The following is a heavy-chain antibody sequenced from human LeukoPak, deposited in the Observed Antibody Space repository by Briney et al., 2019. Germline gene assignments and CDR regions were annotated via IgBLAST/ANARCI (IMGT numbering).Heavy chain of an antibody. Sequence: SETLSVTCAVSRGSLSGYYWSWIRQPPGKGLEWMGDINHSGSTKYNPSIKSRVTISVGTSKNLFSLKLSSVTAADTAVYYCARVWVNDFWSAYCWFDPWGQGTLVTVSS. D-gene: IGHD3-3*01. V-gene: IGHV4-34*01. J-gene: IGHJ5*02. CDR1: RGSLSGYY. CDR3: ARVWVNDFWSAYCWFDP. CDR2: INHSGST.